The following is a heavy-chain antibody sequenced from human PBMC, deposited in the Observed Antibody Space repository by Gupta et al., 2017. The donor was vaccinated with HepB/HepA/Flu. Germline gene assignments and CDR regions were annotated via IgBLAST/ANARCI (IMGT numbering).Heavy chain of an antibody. V-gene: IGHV1-69*04. Sequence: QVQLVQSGAEVKKPGSSVKVSCKASGGTFSSYAISWVRQAPAQGLEWMGRIIPILGIANYAQKFQGRVTITADKSTSTAYMELSSLRSEDTAVYYCARTKLTLGSGSYSSHVGYGMDVWGQGTTVTVSS. CDR3: ARTKLTLGSGSYSSHVGYGMDV. CDR1: GGTFSSYA. J-gene: IGHJ6*02. CDR2: IIPILGIA. D-gene: IGHD3-10*01.